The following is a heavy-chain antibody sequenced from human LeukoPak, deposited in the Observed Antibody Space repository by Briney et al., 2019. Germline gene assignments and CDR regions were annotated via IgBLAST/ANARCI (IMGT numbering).Heavy chain of an antibody. CDR2: IHYSGST. CDR1: GGSISSYY. CDR3: ARAPGYYYYYMDV. J-gene: IGHJ6*03. Sequence: SETLSLTCTVSGGSISSYYWSWIRQPPGKGLEWIGYIHYSGSTNYNPSLKSRVTISVDTSKNQFSLKLSSVTAADTAVYYCARAPGYYYYYMDVWGKGTTVTVSS. D-gene: IGHD3-10*01. V-gene: IGHV4-59*01.